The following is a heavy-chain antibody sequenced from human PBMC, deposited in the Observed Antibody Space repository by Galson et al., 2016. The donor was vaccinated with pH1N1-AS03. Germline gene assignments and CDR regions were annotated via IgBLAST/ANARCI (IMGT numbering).Heavy chain of an antibody. CDR1: GYIFTGFY. CDR3: ARDPRGPCTTATCPTTYSFGMDV. Sequence: SVKVSCKASGYIFTGFYVHWVRQAPGQGLEWMGWINTDSGVTNYAQKFEAWVTMTRDTSVSTAYMELYGLKSDDTAVYYCARDPRGPCTTATCPTTYSFGMDVRGQGTTVIVSS. V-gene: IGHV1-2*04. D-gene: IGHD2-2*01. CDR2: INTDSGVT. J-gene: IGHJ6*02.